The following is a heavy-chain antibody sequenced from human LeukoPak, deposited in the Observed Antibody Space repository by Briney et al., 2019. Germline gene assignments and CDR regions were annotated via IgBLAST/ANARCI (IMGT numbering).Heavy chain of an antibody. CDR3: ARHMLGYYGSGSSYTPFDP. CDR2: INHSGST. Sequence: SETLSLTCAVYGGSFSGYYWSWIRQPPGKGLEWIGEINHSGSTNYNPSLKSRADISADTSKNQFSLRLTSVTAADTAFYYCARHMLGYYGSGSSYTPFDPWGQGPLVTVTS. D-gene: IGHD3-10*01. J-gene: IGHJ5*02. V-gene: IGHV4-34*01. CDR1: GGSFSGYY.